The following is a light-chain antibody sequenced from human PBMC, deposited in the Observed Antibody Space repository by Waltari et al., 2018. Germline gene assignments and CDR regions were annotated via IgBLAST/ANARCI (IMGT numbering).Light chain of an antibody. J-gene: IGKJ1*01. CDR1: QSVGIN. CDR2: GAS. Sequence: EIVMTQSPATLSVSPGERATLSCRASQSVGINLAWYQHKPGQVPRLFIYGASPRATGFPARFSGSGSGTEFTLTISSLQSEDFAVYYCHQYNNWPRTFGQGTKVEIK. V-gene: IGKV3-15*01. CDR3: HQYNNWPRT.